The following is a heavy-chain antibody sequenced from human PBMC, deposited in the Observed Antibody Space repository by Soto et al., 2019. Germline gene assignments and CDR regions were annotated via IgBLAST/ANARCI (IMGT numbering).Heavy chain of an antibody. CDR2: VSFDGSNS. CDR1: GFTFSNYA. J-gene: IGHJ6*02. Sequence: QVQLVESGGGVVQPGRSLRLSCAASGFTFSNYAMHWVRQAPGKGLDWVAVVSFDGSNSYYADSVKGRFTISRDNSKNTLFLQMNSLRPEDTAVYFCARPIVPAIQDHPYYYSGVDVWGQGTTVTVSS. D-gene: IGHD2-2*01. V-gene: IGHV3-30-3*01. CDR3: ARPIVPAIQDHPYYYSGVDV.